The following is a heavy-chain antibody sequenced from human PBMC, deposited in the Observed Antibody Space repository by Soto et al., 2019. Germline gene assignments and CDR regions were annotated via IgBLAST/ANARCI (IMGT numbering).Heavy chain of an antibody. CDR1: GFTLSSYA. J-gene: IGHJ2*01. CDR2: ISGSGGST. V-gene: IGHV3-23*01. D-gene: IGHD6-13*01. Sequence: PGRSLRLPCAASGFTLSSYAMSSLRQAPGKWLEGVSAISGSGGSTCYADSVKGRFTISRDNSKNTLYLQMNSLRAEDTAVYYCAKVPGYWYFDLWGRGTLVTVSS. CDR3: AKVPGYWYFDL.